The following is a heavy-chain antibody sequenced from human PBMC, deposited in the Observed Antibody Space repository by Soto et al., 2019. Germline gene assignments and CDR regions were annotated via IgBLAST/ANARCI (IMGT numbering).Heavy chain of an antibody. D-gene: IGHD3-16*01. CDR3: AKNGDFDYDAFDV. V-gene: IGHV3-23*01. CDR1: DSTIRRYA. CDR2: ITGNSARI. J-gene: IGHJ3*01. Sequence: GGSLRLSCAASDSTIRRYAMSWVRQAPGKGLEWVSGITGNSARIYYADSVKGRSSISRDNSKNTLYLQMDTLRAEDTTVYDCAKNGDFDYDAFDVWGQGTVVTVSS.